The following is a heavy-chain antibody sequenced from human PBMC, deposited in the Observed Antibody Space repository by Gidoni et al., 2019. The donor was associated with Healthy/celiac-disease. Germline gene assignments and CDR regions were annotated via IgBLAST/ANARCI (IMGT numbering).Heavy chain of an antibody. CDR3: ARDSSGSYYGANFDY. CDR1: GYTFTSYA. Sequence: QVQLVQSGAEAKKPGASGKVSCKASGYTFTSYAMHWVRQAPGQRLEWMVWINAGNGNTKYSQRFQGRVTITRDTSASTAYMELSSLRSEDTAVHYCARDSSGSYYGANFDYWGQGTLVTVSS. V-gene: IGHV1-3*01. CDR2: INAGNGNT. D-gene: IGHD1-26*01. J-gene: IGHJ4*02.